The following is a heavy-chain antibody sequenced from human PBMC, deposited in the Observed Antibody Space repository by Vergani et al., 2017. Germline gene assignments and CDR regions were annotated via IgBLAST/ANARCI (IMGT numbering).Heavy chain of an antibody. CDR1: GFTFSNFG. CDR2: IGKDGINT. Sequence: QVQLVESAGGVVQPGGSLRLSCAASGFTFSNFGMHWIRQAPGKGLEWLSYIGKDGINTRYRDAVKGRFTVSRDNSKDILYLQMDSLRREDTALYYCTTAWGVYDVHGEYFQYWGRGTLVSVSS. CDR3: TTAWGVYDVHGEYFQY. D-gene: IGHD2-8*01. V-gene: IGHV3-30*02. J-gene: IGHJ1*01.